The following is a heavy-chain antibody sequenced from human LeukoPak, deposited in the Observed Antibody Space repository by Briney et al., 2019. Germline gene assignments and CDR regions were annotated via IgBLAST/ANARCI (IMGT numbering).Heavy chain of an antibody. D-gene: IGHD2-15*01. J-gene: IGHJ4*02. V-gene: IGHV4-61*02. CDR3: ARDRGCGY. Sequence: PSETLSLTCTVSGGSISSGSYYWSWIRQPAGKGLEWIGRIYTSGSTNYNPSLKSRVTISVDTSKNQFSLKLSSVTAADTAVYYCARDRGCGYWGQGTLVTVSS. CDR1: GGSISSGSYY. CDR2: IYTSGST.